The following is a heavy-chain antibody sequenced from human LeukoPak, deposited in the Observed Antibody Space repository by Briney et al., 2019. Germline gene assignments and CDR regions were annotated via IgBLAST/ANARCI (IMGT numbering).Heavy chain of an antibody. CDR3: TREQWLVPTNWFDP. V-gene: IGHV3-73*01. Sequence: GGSLRLSCAASGFTFSGSAMHWVRQASGKGLEWVGRIRSKANSYATAYAASVKGRFTISRDDSKNTAYLQMNSLKTEDTAVYYCTREQWLVPTNWFDPWGQGTLATVSS. J-gene: IGHJ5*02. D-gene: IGHD6-19*01. CDR2: IRSKANSYAT. CDR1: GFTFSGSA.